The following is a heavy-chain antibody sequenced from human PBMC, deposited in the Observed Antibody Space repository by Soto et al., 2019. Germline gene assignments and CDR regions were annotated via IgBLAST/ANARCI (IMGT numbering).Heavy chain of an antibody. CDR2: MNPDGSTK. CDR1: GFTFSNSW. V-gene: IGHV3-7*01. D-gene: IGHD2-21*02. CDR3: ARHCHYCIDV. J-gene: IGHJ6*03. Sequence: EAQLVESGGGLVQPGGSLRLSCAASGFTFSNSWMTWVRQTPGKGLEWVANMNPDGSTKNYVDSVKGRFTISRDNAQNSLYLQKNSLRAEDTAVFYCARHCHYCIDVWGRGTTVTVSS.